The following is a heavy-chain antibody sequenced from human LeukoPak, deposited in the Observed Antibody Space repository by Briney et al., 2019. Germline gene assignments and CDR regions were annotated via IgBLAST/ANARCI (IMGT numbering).Heavy chain of an antibody. CDR3: ARGALRRYHYYGANGTDY. CDR2: ITHSGAT. J-gene: IGHJ4*02. CDR1: GGSFSGYY. V-gene: IGHV4-34*01. D-gene: IGHD4/OR15-4a*01. Sequence: SETLSLTCGVYGGSFSGYYLSWIRQPPGKGLEWIGEITHSGATNYNPSLKSRVTLLLDTSKNQLSLILTSVTAAYTAVYYCARGALRRYHYYGANGTDYWGQGSLVTVSS.